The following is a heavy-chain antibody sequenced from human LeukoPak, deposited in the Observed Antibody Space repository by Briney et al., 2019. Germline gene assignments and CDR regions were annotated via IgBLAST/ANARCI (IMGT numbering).Heavy chain of an antibody. CDR1: GYTFTSYD. V-gene: IGHV1-8*01. CDR2: MNPNSGNT. Sequence: GASVKVSCKASGYTFTSYDINWVRQATGQGLEWMGWMNPNSGNTGYAQKFQGRVTMTRNTSISTAHMELSSLRSEDTAVYYCARGAYGSGSYKEAFDIWGQGTMVTVSS. J-gene: IGHJ3*02. D-gene: IGHD3-10*01. CDR3: ARGAYGSGSYKEAFDI.